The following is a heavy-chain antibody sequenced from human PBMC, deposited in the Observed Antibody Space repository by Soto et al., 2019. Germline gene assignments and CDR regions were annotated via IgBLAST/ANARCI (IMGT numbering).Heavy chain of an antibody. Sequence: QVQLVQSGAEVKKPGASVKVSCKASGYTFSSNGVSWVRQAPGQGLEWMGWISTFNGNAHYAQKFQGRVTMTTDTSTNTAYMELTSLSSADTAVYYCARLHGYSSGWYDYWGQGTLVTVSS. J-gene: IGHJ4*02. D-gene: IGHD6-19*01. CDR3: ARLHGYSSGWYDY. CDR2: ISTFNGNA. V-gene: IGHV1-18*04. CDR1: GYTFSSNG.